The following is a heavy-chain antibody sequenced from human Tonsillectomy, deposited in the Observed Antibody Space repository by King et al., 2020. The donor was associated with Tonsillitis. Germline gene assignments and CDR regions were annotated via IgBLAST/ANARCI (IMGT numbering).Heavy chain of an antibody. J-gene: IGHJ4*02. Sequence: VQLVESGAEVKKPGESLKISCKGSGFSFTTYWIAWVRQMPGKSLEWMGIIYPGDSDTRYSPSFQGQVTISADKSIRTAYLQWSSLKASDTAMYYCARVFSMVRGVITHFDYWGQGTLVTVSS. CDR3: ARVFSMVRGVITHFDY. CDR1: GFSFTTYW. D-gene: IGHD3-10*01. CDR2: IYPGDSDT. V-gene: IGHV5-51*01.